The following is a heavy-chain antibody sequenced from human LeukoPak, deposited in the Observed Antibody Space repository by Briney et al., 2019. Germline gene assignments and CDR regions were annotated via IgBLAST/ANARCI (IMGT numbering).Heavy chain of an antibody. V-gene: IGHV3-21*01. D-gene: IGHD3-3*01. J-gene: IGHJ3*02. CDR3: ARGPYHFWSGYADDAFDI. CDR2: ISSSSSYI. Sequence: GGSLRLSCAASGFTFSSYSMNWVRQAPGEGLEWVSSISSSSSYIYYADSVKGRFTISRDNAKNSLYLQMNSLRAEDTAVYYCARGPYHFWSGYADDAFDIWGQGTMVTVSS. CDR1: GFTFSSYS.